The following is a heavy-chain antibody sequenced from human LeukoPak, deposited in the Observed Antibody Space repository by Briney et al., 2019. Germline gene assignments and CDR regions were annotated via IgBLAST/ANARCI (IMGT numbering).Heavy chain of an antibody. CDR3: ARSGSRIAAAGKNYFDY. V-gene: IGHV3-64*01. CDR2: ISSNGNST. CDR1: GFTFNRNA. D-gene: IGHD6-13*01. J-gene: IGHJ4*02. Sequence: GGSLRLSCAASGFTFNRNAISWVRQAPGKGLEYVSVISSNGNSTFYANSVKGRFTISRDNSKNTLYLEMGSLRAEDMAVYYCARSGSRIAAAGKNYFDYWGQGTLVTVSA.